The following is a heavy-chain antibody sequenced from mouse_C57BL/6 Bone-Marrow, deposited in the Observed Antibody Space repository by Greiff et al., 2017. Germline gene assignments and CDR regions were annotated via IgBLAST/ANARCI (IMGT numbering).Heavy chain of an antibody. CDR2: IDPENGDT. J-gene: IGHJ4*01. CDR3: TTYYDYYYAMDY. Sequence: VQLQQPGAELVRPGASVKLSCTASGFNIKDDYMHWVKQRPEQGLEWIGWIDPENGDTEYASKFQGKATITADTSSNTAYLQLSSLTSEDTAVYYGTTYYDYYYAMDYWGQGTSVTVSS. V-gene: IGHV14-4*01. CDR1: GFNIKDDY. D-gene: IGHD2-4*01.